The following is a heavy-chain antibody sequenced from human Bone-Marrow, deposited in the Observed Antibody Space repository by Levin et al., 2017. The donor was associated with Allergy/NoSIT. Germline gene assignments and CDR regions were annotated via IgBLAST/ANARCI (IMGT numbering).Heavy chain of an antibody. CDR2: TRNKANSYTT. D-gene: IGHD3-9*01. J-gene: IGHJ6*04. CDR1: GFTFSDHY. CDR3: VRGYFDGKDV. Sequence: QTGGSLRLSCAASGFTFSDHYMDWVRQAPGRGLEWVGRTRNKANSYTTEYAASVKGRFTISRDDSKNSLYLQMNSLKTEDTAVYYCVRGYFDGKDVWGKGTTVTVSS. V-gene: IGHV3-72*01.